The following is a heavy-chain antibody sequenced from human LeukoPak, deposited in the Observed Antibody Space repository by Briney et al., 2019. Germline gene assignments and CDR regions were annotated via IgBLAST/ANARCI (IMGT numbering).Heavy chain of an antibody. D-gene: IGHD3-10*01. CDR3: ARAYGSGRFRVWFDP. Sequence: SVKVSCKASGGTFSSYAISWVRQAPGQGLEWMGGIIPIFGTANYAQKFQGRVTITADKSTSTAYMELSSLRSEDTAVYYCARAYGSGRFRVWFDPWGPGTLVTVSS. V-gene: IGHV1-69*06. CDR2: IIPIFGTA. J-gene: IGHJ5*02. CDR1: GGTFSSYA.